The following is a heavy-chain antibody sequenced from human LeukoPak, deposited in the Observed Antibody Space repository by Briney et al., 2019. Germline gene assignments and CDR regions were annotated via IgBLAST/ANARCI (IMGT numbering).Heavy chain of an antibody. Sequence: PGGSLRLSCAASGFTFSSYSMNWVRQAPGKGLEWVSSISSSSSYIYYAVSVKGRFTISRDNSKNKVYLQMNSLRAEDTAVYYCAKFRGYCSTSCYWIDYWGQGTLVTVSS. V-gene: IGHV3-21*04. D-gene: IGHD2-2*01. CDR3: AKFRGYCSTSCYWIDY. CDR2: ISSSSSYI. J-gene: IGHJ4*02. CDR1: GFTFSSYS.